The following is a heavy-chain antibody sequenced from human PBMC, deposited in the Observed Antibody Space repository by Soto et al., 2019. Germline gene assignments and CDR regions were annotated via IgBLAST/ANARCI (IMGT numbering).Heavy chain of an antibody. Sequence: GQSLKISCKASGYIFIDYWIGWVRQMPGKGLEWMGIVYPRDSDTRYSPSFQGQVTISADRSTGTAFLQWRSLKASDTALYYCARPPLPGYSIHFNSWGQGTLVTVSS. J-gene: IGHJ4*02. CDR2: VYPRDSDT. V-gene: IGHV5-51*01. D-gene: IGHD2-15*01. CDR1: GYIFIDYW. CDR3: ARPPLPGYSIHFNS.